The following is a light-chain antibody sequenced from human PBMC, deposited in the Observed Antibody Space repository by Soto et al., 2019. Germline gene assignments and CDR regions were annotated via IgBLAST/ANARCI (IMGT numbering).Light chain of an antibody. CDR1: QSVSSSY. CDR2: GAS. Sequence: IVLTQSPGTLSVSPGERATLSCRASQSVSSSYLAWYQQKPGQAPRLLIYGASSRATGIPDRFSGSGSGTDFTLTISRLEPEDFAVYYCQQYGSSPPTFGQGTKVDIK. V-gene: IGKV3-20*01. CDR3: QQYGSSPPT. J-gene: IGKJ1*01.